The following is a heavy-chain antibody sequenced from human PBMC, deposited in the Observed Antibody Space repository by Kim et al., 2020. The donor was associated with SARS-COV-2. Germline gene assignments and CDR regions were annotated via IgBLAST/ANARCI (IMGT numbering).Heavy chain of an antibody. CDR1: GFTFSSYG. CDR3: ARDDRMVRGVPGYYGMDV. V-gene: IGHV3-33*01. Sequence: GGSLRLSCAASGFTFSSYGMHWVRQAPGKGLEWVAVIWYDGSNKYYADSVKGRFTISRDNSKNTLYLQMNSLRAEDTAVYYCARDDRMVRGVPGYYGMDVWGQGTTVTVSS. D-gene: IGHD3-10*01. J-gene: IGHJ6*02. CDR2: IWYDGSNK.